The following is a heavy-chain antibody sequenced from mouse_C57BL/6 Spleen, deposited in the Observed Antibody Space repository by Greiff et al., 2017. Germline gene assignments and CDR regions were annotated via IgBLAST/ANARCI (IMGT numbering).Heavy chain of an antibody. Sequence: EVKLMESGGGLVKPGGSLKLSCAASGFTFSDYGMHWVRQAPEKGLEWVAYISSGSSTIYYADTVKGRFTISRDNATNTLFLQMTSLRSEDTARYYWARYDYDDYYAMDYWGQGTSVTGST. CDR2: ISSGSSTI. V-gene: IGHV5-17*01. J-gene: IGHJ4*01. CDR3: ARYDYDDYYAMDY. D-gene: IGHD2-4*01. CDR1: GFTFSDYG.